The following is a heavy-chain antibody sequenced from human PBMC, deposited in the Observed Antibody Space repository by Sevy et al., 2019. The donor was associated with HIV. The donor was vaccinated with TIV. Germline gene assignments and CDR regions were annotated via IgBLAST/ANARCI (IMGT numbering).Heavy chain of an antibody. J-gene: IGHJ5*02. CDR2: IYPGDSDT. D-gene: IGHD6-13*01. V-gene: IGHV5-51*01. CDR3: ARQHSSSWKYNWFDP. Sequence: GESLKISCKGSGYSFTSYWIGWVRQMPGKGLEWMGIIYPGDSDTRYSPSFQGQVTISADKSISTAYLQWSSLKASDTAMYYCARQHSSSWKYNWFDPWGQGTLVTVSS. CDR1: GYSFTSYW.